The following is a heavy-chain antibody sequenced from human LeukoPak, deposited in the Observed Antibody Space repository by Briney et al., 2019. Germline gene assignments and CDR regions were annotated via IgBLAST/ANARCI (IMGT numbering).Heavy chain of an antibody. Sequence: PSETLSLTCAVSGGSIRGYFGSWIRHPAGKGREGFGRIHDNGDSNHNPSLKIRVTMALDTSGNQVSLKLTSVTAADTAVYYCARAPSGCGGTCPSDHWGPGTLVTVSS. D-gene: IGHD2-15*01. CDR1: GGSIRGYF. CDR3: ARAPSGCGGTCPSDH. CDR2: IHDNGDS. V-gene: IGHV4-4*07. J-gene: IGHJ4*02.